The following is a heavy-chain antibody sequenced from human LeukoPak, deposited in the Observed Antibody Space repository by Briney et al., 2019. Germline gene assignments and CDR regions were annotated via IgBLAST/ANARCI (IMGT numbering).Heavy chain of an antibody. CDR2: IYYSGST. Sequence: PSDTLSLTCTVSGGSISSSSYYWGWIRQPPGKGLEWIVSIYYSGSTYYNPSLKSRVTISVDTSKNQFSLKLSSVTAADTAVYYCARQSGMYYYDSSGYYYDYWGQGTLVTVSS. CDR3: ARQSGMYYYDSSGYYYDY. V-gene: IGHV4-39*01. CDR1: GGSISSSSYY. D-gene: IGHD3-22*01. J-gene: IGHJ4*02.